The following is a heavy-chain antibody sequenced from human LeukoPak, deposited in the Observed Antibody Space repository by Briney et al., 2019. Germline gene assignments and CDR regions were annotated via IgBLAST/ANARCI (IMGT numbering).Heavy chain of an antibody. CDR3: AKSGSYYYDSSGYYQK. V-gene: IGHV3-21*04. CDR1: GFTFSDQS. J-gene: IGHJ4*02. D-gene: IGHD3-22*01. Sequence: GGSLRLSCAASGFTFSDQSMNWVRQAPGKGLEWVSSISANSLHIFYADSVKGRFTISRDNSKNTLYLQMNSLRAEDTAVYYCAKSGSYYYDSSGYYQKWGQGTLVTVSS. CDR2: ISANSLHI.